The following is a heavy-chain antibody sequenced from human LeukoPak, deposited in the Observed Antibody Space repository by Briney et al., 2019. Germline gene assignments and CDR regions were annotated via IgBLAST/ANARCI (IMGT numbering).Heavy chain of an antibody. D-gene: IGHD3-22*01. CDR2: IYYSGST. CDR1: GGSISSYY. Sequence: PSETLSLTCTVSGGSISSYYWSWIRQPPGKGLEWIGYIYYSGSTNYNPSLKSRVTISVDTSKNQFSLKLSSVTAADTAVYYCAREPPYYDSSGLPDYWGQGTLVTVSS. V-gene: IGHV4-59*12. CDR3: AREPPYYDSSGLPDY. J-gene: IGHJ4*02.